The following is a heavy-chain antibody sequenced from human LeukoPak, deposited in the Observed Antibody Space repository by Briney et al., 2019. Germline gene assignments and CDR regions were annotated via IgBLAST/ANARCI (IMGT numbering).Heavy chain of an antibody. CDR3: ARERQMGATPFDY. Sequence: GMSLRLSCAASGFPFSSYGMHWVRQAPGKGLEWVAVVGNDEKTIFYADSLKGRFTISRDNSKNTLFLQMNSLRDEDTAVYYCARERQMGATPFDYWGQGSLVTVSS. V-gene: IGHV3-30*03. D-gene: IGHD1-26*01. CDR1: GFPFSSYG. CDR2: VGNDEKTI. J-gene: IGHJ4*02.